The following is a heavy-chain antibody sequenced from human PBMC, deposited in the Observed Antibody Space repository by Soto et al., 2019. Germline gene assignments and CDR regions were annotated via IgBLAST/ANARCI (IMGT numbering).Heavy chain of an antibody. CDR3: AKADGQQWLLPHLEK. J-gene: IGHJ4*02. V-gene: IGHV3-23*01. CDR2: ISCCGVTA. CDR1: GFNFNKYA. D-gene: IGHD6-19*01. Sequence: EVQLLESGGGLVRPGESLRLSCAASGFNFNKYAMSWVRQAPGEGLEWVSGISCCGVTASYADSVKGRFTIARDDAKNTLYLDMNSLRVEDTAEYYCAKADGQQWLLPHLEKWGRGTLVTVS.